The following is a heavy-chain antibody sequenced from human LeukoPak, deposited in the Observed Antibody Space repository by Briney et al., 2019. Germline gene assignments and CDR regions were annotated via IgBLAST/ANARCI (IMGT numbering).Heavy chain of an antibody. D-gene: IGHD3-22*01. CDR1: GFTFSSYA. CDR3: AKLTTYYYDSSGFDY. Sequence: PGGSLRLSCAASGFTFSSYAMSWVRQAPGKGLEWVSAISGSGGSTYYADSVKGRFTISRDKSKNTLYLQMNSLRAEDTAVYYCAKLTTYYYDSSGFDYWGQGTLVTVSS. V-gene: IGHV3-23*01. CDR2: ISGSGGST. J-gene: IGHJ4*02.